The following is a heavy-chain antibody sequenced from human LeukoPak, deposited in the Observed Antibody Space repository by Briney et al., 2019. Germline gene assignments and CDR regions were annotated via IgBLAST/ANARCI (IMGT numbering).Heavy chain of an antibody. CDR3: ARDTRRGGYCGFADY. J-gene: IGHJ4*02. V-gene: IGHV4-4*07. CDR1: VGSLSSYY. D-gene: IGHD2-21*01. Sequence: SETLSLTCTVSVGSLSSYYWSWLRQPAGKGLERIGRIYTSGSTNYNPSLKSRVIMSVDTSKNQFSLKLSSVTAADTAVYYCARDTRRGGYCGFADYWGQGTLVTVSS. CDR2: IYTSGST.